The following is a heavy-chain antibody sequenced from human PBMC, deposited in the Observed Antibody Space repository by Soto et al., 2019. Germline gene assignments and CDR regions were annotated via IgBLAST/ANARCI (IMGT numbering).Heavy chain of an antibody. V-gene: IGHV5-51*01. Sequence: PGESLQISCKGSGYSFTSYWIGWVRQVPGKGLEWMGIIYTGDSDTRYSPSFQGQVTISRDNSKNTLYLQMNSLRAEDTAVYYCAKNPGYYYDSTGYHFDYWGQGTLVTVSS. CDR3: AKNPGYYYDSTGYHFDY. CDR2: IYTGDSDT. J-gene: IGHJ4*02. CDR1: GYSFTSYW. D-gene: IGHD3-22*01.